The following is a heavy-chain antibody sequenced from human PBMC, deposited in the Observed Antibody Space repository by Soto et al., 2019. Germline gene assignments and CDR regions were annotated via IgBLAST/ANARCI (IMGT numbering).Heavy chain of an antibody. CDR2: TYYRTKWYN. J-gene: IGHJ4*01. Sequence: SQTLSLTCPISGDSVSSNSAAWNWIRPPQSRGVEWVGSTYYRTKWYNYSASSVRRRLSINPDTSKSHSSVHLNSVTPDAMAISYCARGPRPLRSWGPVSLV. D-gene: IGHD5-12*01. V-gene: IGHV6-1*01. CDR3: ARGPRPLRS. CDR1: GDSVSSNSAA.